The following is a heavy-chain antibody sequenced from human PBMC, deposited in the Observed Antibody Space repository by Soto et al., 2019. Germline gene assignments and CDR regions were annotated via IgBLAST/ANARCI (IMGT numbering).Heavy chain of an antibody. Sequence: EVQLVESGGGLVQPGGSLRLSCAASGFTVSRNYMSWVRQAPGKGLEWVSVIYSGGSTYYADSVKGRFTISRDNSKNTLYLQMMRLRAVDTAVYYCARAVWDGSGYARPFDYWGQGTLVTVSS. D-gene: IGHD3-22*01. CDR3: ARAVWDGSGYARPFDY. CDR1: GFTVSRNY. J-gene: IGHJ4*02. CDR2: IYSGGST. V-gene: IGHV3-66*01.